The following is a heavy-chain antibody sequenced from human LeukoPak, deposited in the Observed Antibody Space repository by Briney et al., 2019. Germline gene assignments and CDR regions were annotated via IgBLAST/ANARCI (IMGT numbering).Heavy chain of an antibody. CDR1: GYTFTSYG. D-gene: IGHD3-22*01. CDR3: ARDFNTAGYYDSXDAFXX. J-gene: IGHJ3*01. CDR2: ISAYNGNT. Sequence: GASVKVSCKASGYTFTSYGISWVRQAPGQGLEWMGWISAYNGNTNYAQKLQGRVTMTTDTSTSTAYMELRSLRSDDTAVYYCARDFNTAGYYDSXDAFXXWGQGTMVT. V-gene: IGHV1-18*01.